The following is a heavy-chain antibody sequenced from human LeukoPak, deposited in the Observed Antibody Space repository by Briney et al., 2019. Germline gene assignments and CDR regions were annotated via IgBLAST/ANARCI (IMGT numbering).Heavy chain of an antibody. D-gene: IGHD3-10*01. Sequence: SETLSLTCTVSGVSISRYYWSWIRQPAGKGLEWIGRIYSSGSTTYNPSLKSRVTMSIETSKNQFSLKLSFVTAGDTAGYEFLRDSGTTGEVKFDPWGQGTLVTVSS. V-gene: IGHV4-4*07. J-gene: IGHJ5*02. CDR2: IYSSGST. CDR1: GVSISRYY. CDR3: LRDSGTTGEVKFDP.